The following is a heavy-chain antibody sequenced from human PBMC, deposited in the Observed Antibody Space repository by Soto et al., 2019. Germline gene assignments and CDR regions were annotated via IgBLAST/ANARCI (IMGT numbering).Heavy chain of an antibody. CDR3: AKDVRGSGTHYNSFGY. Sequence: EVQLVESGGGLIQPGGSLKLSCAASGFTVGNNYMSWVRQAPGKGLEWVSLIYSTGTAKYADSVKGRFTVSRDNAKSTLYLQLTSLRAEDTAVYYCAKDVRGSGTHYNSFGYWGQGTLVTVSS. CDR1: GFTVGNNY. CDR2: IYSTGTA. D-gene: IGHD3-10*01. V-gene: IGHV3-53*01. J-gene: IGHJ4*02.